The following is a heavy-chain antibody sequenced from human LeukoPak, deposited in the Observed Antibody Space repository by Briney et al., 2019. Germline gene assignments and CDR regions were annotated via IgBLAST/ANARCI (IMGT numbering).Heavy chain of an antibody. V-gene: IGHV3-15*01. CDR2: IKSKTDGGTT. CDR3: TTAGSSWYGRDY. D-gene: IGHD6-13*01. Sequence: PGGSLRLSCAASGFTFSSYTMYWVRQAPGKGLEWVGRIKSKTDGGTTDYAAPVKGRFTISRDDSKNTLYLQMNSLKTEDTAVYYCTTAGSSWYGRDYWGQGTLVTVSS. J-gene: IGHJ4*02. CDR1: GFTFSSYT.